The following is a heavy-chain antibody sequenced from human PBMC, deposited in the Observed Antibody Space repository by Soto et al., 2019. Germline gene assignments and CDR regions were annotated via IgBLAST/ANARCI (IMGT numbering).Heavy chain of an antibody. J-gene: IGHJ6*03. D-gene: IGHD3-3*01. CDR2: IKQDGSEK. Sequence: GGSLRLSCAASGFTFSSYWMSWVRQAPGKGLEWVANIKQDGSEKYYVDSVKGRFTISRDNAKNSLYLQMNSLRAEDTAVYYCARVSRYDFWSGYYTAILGYYYYMDVWGKGTTVTVSS. CDR3: ARVSRYDFWSGYYTAILGYYYYMDV. CDR1: GFTFSSYW. V-gene: IGHV3-7*01.